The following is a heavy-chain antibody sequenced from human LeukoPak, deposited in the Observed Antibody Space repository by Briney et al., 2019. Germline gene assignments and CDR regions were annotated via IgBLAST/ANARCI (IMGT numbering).Heavy chain of an antibody. J-gene: IGHJ4*02. D-gene: IGHD7-27*01. CDR1: GFSFSTSW. Sequence: EGSLRLSCAASGFSFSTSWMAWVRQAPGKGLEWVSNVNKDGSERYLDSVKGRFTVSRDNAKNLLYLQMNGPRAEDTAVYYCATLSGDVTTFDYWGQGILVTVSS. CDR3: ATLSGDVTTFDY. V-gene: IGHV3-7*01. CDR2: VNKDGSER.